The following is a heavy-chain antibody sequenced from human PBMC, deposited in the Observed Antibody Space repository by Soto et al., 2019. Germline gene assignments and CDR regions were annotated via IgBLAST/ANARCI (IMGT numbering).Heavy chain of an antibody. J-gene: IGHJ4*02. CDR2: IIPIFGTA. Sequence: ASVKVSCKASGGTFSSYAISWVRQAPGQGLEWMGGIIPIFGTANYAQKFQGRVTITADESTSTAYMELGSLRSEDTAVYYCAGDGDAYCGGDCPLGSGDYWGQGTLVTVSS. CDR3: AGDGDAYCGGDCPLGSGDY. CDR1: GGTFSSYA. D-gene: IGHD2-21*02. V-gene: IGHV1-69*13.